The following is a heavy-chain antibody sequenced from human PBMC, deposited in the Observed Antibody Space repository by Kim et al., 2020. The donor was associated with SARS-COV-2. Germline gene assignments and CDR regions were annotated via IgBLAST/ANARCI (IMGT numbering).Heavy chain of an antibody. CDR2: ISYDGSNK. CDR1: GFTFSSYA. V-gene: IGHV3-30-3*01. CDR3: ARDKGIQLWFSDGMDV. J-gene: IGHJ6*02. Sequence: GGSLRLSCAASGFTFSSYAMHWVRQAPGKGLEWVAVISYDGSNKYYADSVKGRFTISRDNSKNTLYLQMNSLRAEDTAVYYCARDKGIQLWFSDGMDVWGQGTTVTVSS. D-gene: IGHD5-18*01.